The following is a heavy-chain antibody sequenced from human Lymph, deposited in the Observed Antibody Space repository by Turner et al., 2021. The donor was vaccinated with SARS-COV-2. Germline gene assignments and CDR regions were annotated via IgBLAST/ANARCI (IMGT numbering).Heavy chain of an antibody. Sequence: QVQLVQSGAEGKKPGSPVKVPCQASGGTVSSSAIRWVRQAPGQGREWLGGILPIFGPATYAEKSRGRVTIPADEVRRPADMGRGRLRWAETGVLYGGRRGVGGEWELLFTQACDIWGQGTMVTVSS. CDR3: GRRGVGGEWELLFTQACDI. V-gene: IGHV1-69*01. D-gene: IGHD1-26*01. J-gene: IGHJ3*02. CDR2: ILPIFGPA. CDR1: GGTVSSSA.